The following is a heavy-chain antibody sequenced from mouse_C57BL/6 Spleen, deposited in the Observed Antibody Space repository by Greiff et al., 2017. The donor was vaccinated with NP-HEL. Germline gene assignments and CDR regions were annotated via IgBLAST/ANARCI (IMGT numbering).Heavy chain of an antibody. D-gene: IGHD2-1*01. CDR1: GFTFSSYA. CDR2: ISDGGSYT. J-gene: IGHJ2*01. V-gene: IGHV5-4*01. CDR3: ARDTMVTLFDY. Sequence: EVQRVESGGGLVKPGGSLKLSCAASGFTFSSYAMSWVRQTPEKRLEWVATISDGGSYTYYPDNVKGRFTISRDNAKNNLYLQMSHLKSEDTAMYYCARDTMVTLFDYWGQGTTLTVSS.